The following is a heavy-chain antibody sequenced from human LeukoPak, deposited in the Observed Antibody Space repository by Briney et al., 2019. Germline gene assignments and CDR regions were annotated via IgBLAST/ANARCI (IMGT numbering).Heavy chain of an antibody. J-gene: IGHJ4*02. CDR1: GYTFTGYD. CDR3: ARAPYSGSYIYFDY. CDR2: INPNSGGT. V-gene: IGHV1-2*02. Sequence: ASVKVSCKASGYTFTGYDMHWVRQAPGQGLEWMGWINPNSGGTNYAQKFQGRVTMTRDTSISTAYMELSRLRYDDTAVYYCARAPYSGSYIYFDYWGQGTLVTVSS. D-gene: IGHD1-26*01.